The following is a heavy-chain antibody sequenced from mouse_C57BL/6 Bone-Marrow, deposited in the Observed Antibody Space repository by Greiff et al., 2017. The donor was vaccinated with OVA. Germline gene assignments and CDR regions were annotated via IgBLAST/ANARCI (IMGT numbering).Heavy chain of an antibody. D-gene: IGHD2-4*01. J-gene: IGHJ2*01. CDR1: GFSLSTFGMG. CDR2: IWWDDDK. CDR3: ARIALYDYDGYFDY. Sequence: QVQLKESGPGILQPSQTLSLTCSFSGFSLSTFGMGVGWIRQPSGKGLEWLAHIWWDDDKYYNPALKSRLTISKDTSQNQVFLKIANVDTADTATYYCARIALYDYDGYFDYWGQGTTLTVSS. V-gene: IGHV8-8*01.